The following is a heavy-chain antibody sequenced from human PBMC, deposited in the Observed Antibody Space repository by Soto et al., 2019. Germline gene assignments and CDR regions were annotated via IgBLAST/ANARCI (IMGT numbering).Heavy chain of an antibody. J-gene: IGHJ6*02. CDR3: ARHIYCSSTSCYLSYYYYYGMDV. V-gene: IGHV5-10-1*01. D-gene: IGHD2-2*01. Sequence: PGESLKISCKGSGYSLTSYWISWVRQMPGKGLEWMGRIDPSDSYTNYSPSFQGHVTISADKSISTAYLQWSSLKASDTAMYYCARHIYCSSTSCYLSYYYYYGMDVWGQGTTVTVSS. CDR2: IDPSDSYT. CDR1: GYSLTSYW.